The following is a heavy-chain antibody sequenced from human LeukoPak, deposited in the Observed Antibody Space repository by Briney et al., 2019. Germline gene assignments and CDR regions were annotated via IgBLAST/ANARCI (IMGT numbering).Heavy chain of an antibody. V-gene: IGHV3-48*01. CDR1: GFIFSVYR. J-gene: IGHJ4*02. Sequence: GGSLRLSCAASGFIFSVYRVNWVRQAPGKGLEWLSYISSGSSIIYYADSVKGRFTVSRDDAKNSLFLQLNSLRVEDTAVYYCAREKYSGSYYDYWGQGTLVTVSS. CDR3: AREKYSGSYYDY. CDR2: ISSGSSII. D-gene: IGHD1-26*01.